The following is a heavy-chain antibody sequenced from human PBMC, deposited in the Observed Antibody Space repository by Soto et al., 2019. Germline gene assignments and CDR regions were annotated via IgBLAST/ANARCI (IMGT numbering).Heavy chain of an antibody. CDR3: ARDPRYCSSTSCHYGMDV. CDR1: GGSISSYY. Sequence: SETLSLTCTVSGGSISSYYWSWTWQPPGKGLEWIGYIYYSGSTNYNPSLKSRVTISVDTSKNQFSLKLSSVTAADTAVYYCARDPRYCSSTSCHYGMDVWGQGTTVTVSS. D-gene: IGHD2-2*01. CDR2: IYYSGST. J-gene: IGHJ6*02. V-gene: IGHV4-59*01.